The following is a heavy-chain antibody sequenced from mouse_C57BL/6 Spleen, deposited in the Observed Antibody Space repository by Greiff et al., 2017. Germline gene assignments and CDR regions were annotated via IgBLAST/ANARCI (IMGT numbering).Heavy chain of an antibody. CDR3: AQGVSLFDY. J-gene: IGHJ2*01. Sequence: QVQLQQPGAELVKPGASVKLSCKASGYTFTSYWMQWVKQRPGQGLEWIGEIDPSDSYTNYNQKFKGKATLTVDTSSSTAYMQLSSLTSEDSAVYYCAQGVSLFDYWGQGTTLTVSS. V-gene: IGHV1-50*01. CDR1: GYTFTSYW. CDR2: IDPSDSYT.